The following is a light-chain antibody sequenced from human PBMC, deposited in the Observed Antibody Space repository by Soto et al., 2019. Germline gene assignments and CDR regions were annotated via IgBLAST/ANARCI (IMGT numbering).Light chain of an antibody. CDR1: QSVRTN. CDR3: HHYNDWPPVYT. Sequence: EIVMTQSPATLSVSPGERVTLSCRASQSVRTNLAWYQQKPGQAPRRLIYGASTRAPGVPARFSGSGSGTESAFTLSSRQSEDVAVSFCHHYNDWPPVYTFGQGTKLEIK. CDR2: GAS. V-gene: IGKV3-15*01. J-gene: IGKJ2*01.